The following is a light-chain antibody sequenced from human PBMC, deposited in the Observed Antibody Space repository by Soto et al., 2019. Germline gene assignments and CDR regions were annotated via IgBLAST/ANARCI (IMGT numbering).Light chain of an antibody. J-gene: IGKJ3*01. CDR2: DAS. CDR3: QQYNKWPRT. Sequence: EIVMTQSPVTLSVSPGERVTLSCRASQSVSSNLAWYQQKSGQAPRLLIYDASARATGIPARFSGSGSGTEFTLTIGSLQSEDFAVYYCQQYNKWPRTFGPGTKVDIK. V-gene: IGKV3-15*01. CDR1: QSVSSN.